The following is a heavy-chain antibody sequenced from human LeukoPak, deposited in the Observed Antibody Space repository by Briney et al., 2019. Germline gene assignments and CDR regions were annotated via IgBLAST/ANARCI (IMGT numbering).Heavy chain of an antibody. CDR2: MNTTGST. J-gene: IGHJ4*02. CDR3: ARDWDY. Sequence: PSETLSLTCTVSGDSISIGSYYWSWIRQPAGKGLEWIGHMNTTGSTKYNPSLKSRVTISVDRTNNQFSLKLRSVTAADTAVYYCARDWDYWGQRTLVAVSS. V-gene: IGHV4-61*09. CDR1: GDSISIGSYY.